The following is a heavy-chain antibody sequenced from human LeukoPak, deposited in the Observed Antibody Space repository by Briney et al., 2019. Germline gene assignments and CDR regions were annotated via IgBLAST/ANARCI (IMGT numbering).Heavy chain of an antibody. CDR3: ARGPPVGVIKVYWFDP. J-gene: IGHJ5*02. Sequence: SETLSLTCTVSGGSISSSSYYWGWIRQPPGKGLEWIGSIYYSGSTYYNPSLKSRVTISVDTSKNQFSLKLSSVTAADTAVYYCARGPPVGVIKVYWFDPWGQGTLVTVSS. D-gene: IGHD3-16*02. CDR2: IYYSGST. V-gene: IGHV4-39*07. CDR1: GGSISSSSYY.